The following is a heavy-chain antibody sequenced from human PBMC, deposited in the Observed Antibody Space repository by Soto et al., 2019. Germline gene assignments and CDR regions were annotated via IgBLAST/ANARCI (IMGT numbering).Heavy chain of an antibody. CDR1: GYTFINYN. V-gene: IGHV1-18*01. CDR2: ISTSNGDT. J-gene: IGHJ4*02. CDR3: ARDITGATGDY. D-gene: IGHD1-26*01. Sequence: QVQLVQSGPEVKEPGASVRVSCKASGYTFINYNIFWVRQAPGQGLEWMGWISTSNGDTSYAQNFQGRVTMTTDTPTSTAYGELRSLRYDDTAVYYCARDITGATGDYWGQGTLVTVSS.